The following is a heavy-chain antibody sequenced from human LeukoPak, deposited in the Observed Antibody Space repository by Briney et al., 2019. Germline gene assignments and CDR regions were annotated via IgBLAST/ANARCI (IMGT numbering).Heavy chain of an antibody. J-gene: IGHJ3*02. V-gene: IGHV4-34*01. CDR3: ARHLRAFDI. CDR2: ITHSGST. CDR1: GGSFSGYY. Sequence: SETLSLTCAVYGGSFSGYYWSWIRQPPGKGLEWIGGITHSGSTNYNPSLKSRVTISVDTSKRQFSLKLSSLTAADTAVYYCARHLRAFDIWGQGTIVTVSS.